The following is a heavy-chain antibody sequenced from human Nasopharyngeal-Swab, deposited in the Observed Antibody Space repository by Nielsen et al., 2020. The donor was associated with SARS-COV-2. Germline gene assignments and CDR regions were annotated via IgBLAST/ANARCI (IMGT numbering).Heavy chain of an antibody. J-gene: IGHJ4*02. V-gene: IGHV1-18*04. CDR3: ARDTSMVRGVIITGDDY. Sequence: ASVNVSCKASGYTFTSNGISWVRHAPGQWLEWMGWISAYNGNTNYAQKLQGRVTMTTDTSTSTAYMELRSLRSEDTAVYYCARDTSMVRGVIITGDDYWGQGTLVTVSS. CDR1: GYTFTSNG. CDR2: ISAYNGNT. D-gene: IGHD3-10*01.